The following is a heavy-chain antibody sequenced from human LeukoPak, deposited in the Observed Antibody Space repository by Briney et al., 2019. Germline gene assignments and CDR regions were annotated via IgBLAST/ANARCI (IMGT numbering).Heavy chain of an antibody. CDR3: ARGPRGYFDWPYYFDY. J-gene: IGHJ4*02. V-gene: IGHV3-30-3*01. CDR1: GFTFSSYA. D-gene: IGHD3-9*01. CDR2: ISYDGSNK. Sequence: GGSLRLSCAASGFTFSSYAMHWVRQAPGKGLEWVAVISYDGSNKYYADSVKGRFTISRDNSKNTLYLQMNSLRAEDTAVYYCARGPRGYFDWPYYFDYWGQGTLVTVSS.